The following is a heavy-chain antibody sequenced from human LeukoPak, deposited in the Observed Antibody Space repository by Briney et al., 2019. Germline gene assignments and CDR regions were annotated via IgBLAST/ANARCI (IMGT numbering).Heavy chain of an antibody. D-gene: IGHD2-15*01. Sequence: PGGSLRLSCAASGFTFSSFAMSWVRQAPGKGLEWVSVIYSGGTTYYADSVKGRFTISRDNSKNTLYLQMNSLRAEDTAVYFCAREYCSGGSCYPYYYDYWGQGTLVTVSS. CDR1: GFTFSSFA. V-gene: IGHV3-53*01. CDR2: IYSGGTT. CDR3: AREYCSGGSCYPYYYDY. J-gene: IGHJ4*02.